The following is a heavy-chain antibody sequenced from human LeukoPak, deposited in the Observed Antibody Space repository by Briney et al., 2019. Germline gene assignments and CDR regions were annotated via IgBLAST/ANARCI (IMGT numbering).Heavy chain of an antibody. V-gene: IGHV4-4*07. D-gene: IGHD3-22*01. Sequence: SETLSLTCTVSGGSISSYYWSWIRQPAGKGLEWIGRIYTSGSTNYNPSLKSRVTMSVDTSKNQFSLKLSSVTAADTAVYYCASRYYDSSGYLADYWGQGTLVTVSS. CDR3: ASRYYDSSGYLADY. CDR2: IYTSGST. J-gene: IGHJ4*02. CDR1: GGSISSYY.